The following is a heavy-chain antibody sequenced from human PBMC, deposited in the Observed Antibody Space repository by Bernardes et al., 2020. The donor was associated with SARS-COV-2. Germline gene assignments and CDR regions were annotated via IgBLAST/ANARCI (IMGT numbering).Heavy chain of an antibody. D-gene: IGHD1-26*01. CDR2: ISGSGYNS. Sequence: GGSLRLSCVVSGFTFSSYAMSWVRQAPGEGLEWVSGISGSGYNSFYADSVKGRFTISRDNSKNTLSLHMNSLRAEDTALYYCAKDRVVLGDTYTSPFEDWGQGTLVTVSS. CDR1: GFTFSSYA. V-gene: IGHV3-23*01. CDR3: AKDRVVLGDTYTSPFED. J-gene: IGHJ4*02.